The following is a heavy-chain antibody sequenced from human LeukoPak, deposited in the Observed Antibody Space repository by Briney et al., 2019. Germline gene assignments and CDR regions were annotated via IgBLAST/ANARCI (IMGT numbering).Heavy chain of an antibody. Sequence: ASGKVSCKASGYPFTNYGISWVRQAPGQGLEWMGWISGYNANTNHAQKLQGRLTMTTDTSTATAYMELRSLRSDDTAVYYCARLYQLPNFYYYGMDVWGQGTTVTVSS. J-gene: IGHJ6*02. CDR2: ISGYNANT. V-gene: IGHV1-18*01. CDR1: GYPFTNYG. D-gene: IGHD2-2*01. CDR3: ARLYQLPNFYYYGMDV.